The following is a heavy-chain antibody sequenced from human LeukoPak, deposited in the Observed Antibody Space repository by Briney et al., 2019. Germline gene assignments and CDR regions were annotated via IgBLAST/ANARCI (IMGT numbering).Heavy chain of an antibody. D-gene: IGHD1-26*01. V-gene: IGHV4-39*01. CDR1: GGSISSSSYY. CDR3: ARPRGRALFDY. Sequence: SETLSLTCTVSGGSISSSSYYWGWIRQPPGKGLEWIGSIYYSGSTHYNPSLKSRVTISVDTSKNQFSLKLSSVTAADTAVYYCARPRGRALFDYWGQGTLVTVSS. CDR2: IYYSGST. J-gene: IGHJ4*02.